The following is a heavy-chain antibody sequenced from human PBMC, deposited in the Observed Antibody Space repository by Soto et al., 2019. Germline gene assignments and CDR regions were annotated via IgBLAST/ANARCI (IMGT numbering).Heavy chain of an antibody. D-gene: IGHD3-3*01. J-gene: IGHJ5*02. V-gene: IGHV3-48*03. CDR3: ARESTISPYPRIDWFDP. CDR2: ISSSGSTI. CDR1: GFTFSSYE. Sequence: EVQLVESGGGLVQPGGSLRLSCAASGFTFSSYEMNWVRQAPGKGLEWVSYISSSGSTIYYADSVKGRFTISRDNAKNSLYLQMNSLRAEDTAVYYCARESTISPYPRIDWFDPWGQGTLVTVSS.